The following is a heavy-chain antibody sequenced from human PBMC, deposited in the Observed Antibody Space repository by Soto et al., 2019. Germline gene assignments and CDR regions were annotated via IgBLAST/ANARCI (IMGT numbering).Heavy chain of an antibody. J-gene: IGHJ6*02. Sequence: ASVKVSCKASGYTFTNYYMHWVRQAPGQGLEWMGWMNPRSGGTKYAQAFQDRVTMTRDASISTAYMEVTSLRHGDTAVYYCARENGQFGYYYGMDVWGQGTTVTVSS. CDR2: MNPRSGGT. V-gene: IGHV1-2*02. CDR1: GYTFTNYY. CDR3: ARENGQFGYYYGMDV. D-gene: IGHD3-16*01.